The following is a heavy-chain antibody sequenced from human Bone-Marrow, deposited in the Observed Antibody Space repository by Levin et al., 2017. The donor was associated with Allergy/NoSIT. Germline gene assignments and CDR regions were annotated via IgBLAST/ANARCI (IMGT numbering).Heavy chain of an antibody. V-gene: IGHV3-48*02. CDR1: GFTFRHYT. Sequence: GGSLRLSCAASGFTFRHYTMNWVRQAPGKGLEWVSCITSSGDGTYYADSVKGRFTISRDNAKNSLYLQLNRLRDEDTAMYYCARDHARGYYDSSGYSGDHWGQGTLVTVSS. J-gene: IGHJ4*02. D-gene: IGHD3-22*01. CDR2: ITSSGDGT. CDR3: ARDHARGYYDSSGYSGDH.